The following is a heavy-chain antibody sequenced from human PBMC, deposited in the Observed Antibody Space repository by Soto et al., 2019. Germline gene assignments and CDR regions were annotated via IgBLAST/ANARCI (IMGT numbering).Heavy chain of an antibody. CDR2: IFYSGST. J-gene: IGHJ4*02. CDR1: GASIGSTNYY. V-gene: IGHV4-39*01. Sequence: PSETLSLTCIVSGASIGSTNYYWGWIRQPPGKGLEWIGSIFYSGSTYYNPSLKSRVTISIDTSKNQFSLKLSSVTAADTAVYYCARLVSGTSDYWGQGTRVTVS. D-gene: IGHD1-26*01. CDR3: ARLVSGTSDY.